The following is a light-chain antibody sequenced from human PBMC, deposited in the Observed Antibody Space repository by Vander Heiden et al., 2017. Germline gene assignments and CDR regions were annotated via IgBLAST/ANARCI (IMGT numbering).Light chain of an antibody. CDR1: QSVSSN. J-gene: IGKJ4*01. V-gene: IGKV3-15*01. Sequence: EIVMTQSPATLSVSPGDGATLSCRASQSVSSNLAWYQQKPGQVPRLLIYGASTRATGIPVRFSGSGSGTEFTLTINSLQSEDFAVYYCQQYNDWPLTFGGGTKVEIK. CDR2: GAS. CDR3: QQYNDWPLT.